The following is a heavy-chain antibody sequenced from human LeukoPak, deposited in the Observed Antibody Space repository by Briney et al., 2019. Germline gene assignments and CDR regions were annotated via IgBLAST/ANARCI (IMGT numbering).Heavy chain of an antibody. CDR1: GFTFSSYA. CDR2: ISYDGSNK. Sequence: PGGSLRLSCAASGFTFSSYAMHWVRQAPGKGLEWVAVISYDGSNKYYADSVKGRFTISRDNSKNTLYLQMNSLRAEDTAVYYCARDGYYYDSSGYRNWFDPWGQGTLVTVSS. V-gene: IGHV3-30-3*01. D-gene: IGHD3-22*01. CDR3: ARDGYYYDSSGYRNWFDP. J-gene: IGHJ5*02.